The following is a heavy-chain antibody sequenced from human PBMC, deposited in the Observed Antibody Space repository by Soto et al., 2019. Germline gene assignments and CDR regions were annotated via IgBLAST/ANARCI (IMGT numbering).Heavy chain of an antibody. CDR3: GRGNLRFDFDS. Sequence: QIQLVESGGDVVQPGRSRRLSCAASGFNFGVFGMHWVRQAPGKGLEWVAFISGDGINTHYPDSVRGRFTPSRDYSKKTMHLQMDTLREDDTALYYCGRGNLRFDFDSWGQGTLVTVSS. J-gene: IGHJ4*02. CDR2: ISGDGINT. D-gene: IGHD3-16*01. CDR1: GFNFGVFG. V-gene: IGHV3-30*03.